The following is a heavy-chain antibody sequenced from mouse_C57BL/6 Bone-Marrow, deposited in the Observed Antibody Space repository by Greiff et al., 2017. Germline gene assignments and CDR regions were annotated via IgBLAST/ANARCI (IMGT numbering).Heavy chain of an antibody. CDR3: ARWILLVDYLDY. V-gene: IGHV1-81*01. D-gene: IGHD1-1*01. CDR1: GYTFTSYG. J-gene: IGHJ2*01. CDR2: IYPRSGNT. Sequence: VQLQQSGAELARPGASVKLSCKASGYTFTSYGISWVKQRTGQGLEWIGEIYPRSGNTYYNEKFKGKATLTADKSSSTAYMELRSLTSEDAAVYFCARWILLVDYLDYWGQGTTLTVSS.